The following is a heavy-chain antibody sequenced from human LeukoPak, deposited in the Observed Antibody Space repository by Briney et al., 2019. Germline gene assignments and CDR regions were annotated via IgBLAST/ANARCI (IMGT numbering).Heavy chain of an antibody. CDR1: GFTFSSYG. CDR3: ARLPTVTFFDY. J-gene: IGHJ4*02. V-gene: IGHV4-39*01. D-gene: IGHD4-17*01. CDR2: IYYSGST. Sequence: PGGSLRLSCAASGFTFSSYGMSWVRQAPGKGLEWIGSIYYSGSTYYNPSLKSRVTISVDTSKNQFSLKLSSVTAADTAVYYCARLPTVTFFDYWGQGTLVTVSS.